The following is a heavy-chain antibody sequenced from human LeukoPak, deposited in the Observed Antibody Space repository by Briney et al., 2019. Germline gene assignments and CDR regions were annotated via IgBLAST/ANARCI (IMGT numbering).Heavy chain of an antibody. D-gene: IGHD1-26*01. CDR1: GFTFSKYG. Sequence: GGSLRLSCAASGFTFSKYGMHWVRQAPGKGLEWVAVIWYDGSDKYYADSVKGRFTISRDISKNTLYLQMNSLRAEDTTVYYCARDLVGAIAHGFDYWGQGTLVTVSS. V-gene: IGHV3-33*01. CDR2: IWYDGSDK. J-gene: IGHJ4*02. CDR3: ARDLVGAIAHGFDY.